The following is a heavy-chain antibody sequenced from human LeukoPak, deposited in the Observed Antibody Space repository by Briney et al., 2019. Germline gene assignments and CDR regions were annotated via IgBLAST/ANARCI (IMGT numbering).Heavy chain of an antibody. CDR1: GGSFSGYH. CDR2: INHIGST. V-gene: IGHV4-34*01. CDR3: AGGLLRAPHYYYYGMDV. J-gene: IGHJ6*02. D-gene: IGHD2-21*02. Sequence: SETLSLTCAVYGGSFSGYHCSWIRQPPGKGLEFIGEINHIGSTNYNPSLKSRVTISVDTSKNQFSLKLSSVTAADTAVYYCAGGLLRAPHYYYYGMDVWGQGTTVTVSS.